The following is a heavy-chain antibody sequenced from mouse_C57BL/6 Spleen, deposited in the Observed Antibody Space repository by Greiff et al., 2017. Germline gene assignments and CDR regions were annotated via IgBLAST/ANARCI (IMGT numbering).Heavy chain of an antibody. D-gene: IGHD2-4*01. J-gene: IGHJ3*01. CDR2: IYPGNSDT. CDR1: GYTFTSYW. Sequence: EVQLQQSGPVLARPGASVKMSCKTSGYTFTSYWLHWVKQRPGQGLEWIGSIYPGNSDTSYNQKFKGKAKLTAVTSASTAYMELSSLTNEDSAVYYCTRSIDDYAWFAYWGQGTLVTVSA. CDR3: TRSIDDYAWFAY. V-gene: IGHV1-5*01.